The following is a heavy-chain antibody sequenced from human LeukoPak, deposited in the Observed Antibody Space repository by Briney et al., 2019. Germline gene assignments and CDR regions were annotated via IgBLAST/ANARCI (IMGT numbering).Heavy chain of an antibody. Sequence: GGSLRLSCAASGLTFSSDWMNWVRQAPGKGLEWVANIKRDGSETYYVDSVKGRFTISRDNAKNSLYLQMNSLRAEDTAVYYCARRVGLDYWGQGTLVSVSS. V-gene: IGHV3-7*01. CDR1: GLTFSSDW. J-gene: IGHJ4*02. CDR3: ARRVGLDY. CDR2: IKRDGSET. D-gene: IGHD1-26*01.